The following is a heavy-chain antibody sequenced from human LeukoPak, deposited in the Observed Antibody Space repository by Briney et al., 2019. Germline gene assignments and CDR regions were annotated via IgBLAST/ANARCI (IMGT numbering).Heavy chain of an antibody. CDR3: ARDMMDTAMVVYLHYGMDV. D-gene: IGHD5-18*01. Sequence: GGSLRLSCATSGFFFNTYGMHWVRQAPGKGLEWVAVIWYDGSNKYYADSVKGRFTISRDNSKNTLYLQMNSLRAEDTAVYYCARDMMDTAMVVYLHYGMDVWGQGTTVTVSS. CDR1: GFFFNTYG. V-gene: IGHV3-33*01. CDR2: IWYDGSNK. J-gene: IGHJ6*02.